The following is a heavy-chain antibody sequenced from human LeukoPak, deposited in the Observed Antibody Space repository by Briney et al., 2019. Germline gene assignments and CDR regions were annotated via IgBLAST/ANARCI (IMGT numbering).Heavy chain of an antibody. J-gene: IGHJ4*02. D-gene: IGHD3-10*01. Sequence: SETLSLTCTVSGGSISTYYWSWIRQPPGKGLECLGFIFHTGTTNYNPSLKSRVTISVDTSKNQFSLNLSSVTAADTAVYYCARRSGPTDHWGQGTLVTVSS. V-gene: IGHV4-59*08. CDR3: ARRSGPTDH. CDR2: IFHTGTT. CDR1: GGSISTYY.